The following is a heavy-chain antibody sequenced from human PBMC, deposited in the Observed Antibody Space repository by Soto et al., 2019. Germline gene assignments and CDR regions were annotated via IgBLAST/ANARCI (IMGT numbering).Heavy chain of an antibody. CDR2: ISGSGGST. J-gene: IGHJ4*02. CDR1: GFPFSSYA. CDR3: AKDLSRVAANSLDY. D-gene: IGHD2-15*01. Sequence: EVQLLESGGGLVQPGGSLRLSCAASGFPFSSYAMSWVRQAPGKGLEWVSAISGSGGSTYYGDSVKGRFTISRDNPKNTLYLQMNGLRAEDTAVYYCAKDLSRVAANSLDYWGQGTLVTVSS. V-gene: IGHV3-23*01.